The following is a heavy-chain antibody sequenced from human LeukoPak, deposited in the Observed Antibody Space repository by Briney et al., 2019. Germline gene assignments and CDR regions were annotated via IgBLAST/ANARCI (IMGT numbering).Heavy chain of an antibody. Sequence: GSLRLSCAASGFTFSSYGMHWVRQAPGKGLEWVAVISYDGSNKYYADSVKGRFTISRDNSKNTLYLQMNSLRAEDTAVYYCAKEYSEIGEGDSFDYWGQGTLVTVSS. CDR3: AKEYSEIGEGDSFDY. J-gene: IGHJ4*02. V-gene: IGHV3-30*18. CDR1: GFTFSSYG. D-gene: IGHD2-15*01. CDR2: ISYDGSNK.